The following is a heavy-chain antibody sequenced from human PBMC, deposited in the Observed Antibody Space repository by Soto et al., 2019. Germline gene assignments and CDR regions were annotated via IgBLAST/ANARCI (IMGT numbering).Heavy chain of an antibody. Sequence: GASVKVSCKASGGTFSSYAISWVRQAPGQGLEWMGGIIPIFGTANYAQKFQGRVTITADKSTSTAYMELSSLRSEDTAVYYCARGTEHYYDSSGYYSGKYYFDYWGQGTLVTVSS. CDR1: GGTFSSYA. J-gene: IGHJ4*02. V-gene: IGHV1-69*06. CDR2: IIPIFGTA. CDR3: ARGTEHYYDSSGYYSGKYYFDY. D-gene: IGHD3-22*01.